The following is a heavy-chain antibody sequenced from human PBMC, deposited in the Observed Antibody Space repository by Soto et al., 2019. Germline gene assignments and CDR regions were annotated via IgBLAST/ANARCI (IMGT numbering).Heavy chain of an antibody. CDR1: GYSFTSYW. CDR2: IDPSDSYT. D-gene: IGHD5-12*01. CDR3: ARHLDGYNHYYYYRMDV. V-gene: IGHV5-10-1*01. J-gene: IGHJ6*02. Sequence: HGESLKISCKGSGYSFTSYWISWVRQMPGKXLEWMGRIDPSDSYTNYSPSFQGHVTISADKSISTAYLQWSSLKASDTAMYYCARHLDGYNHYYYYRMDVWGQGTTVTVSS.